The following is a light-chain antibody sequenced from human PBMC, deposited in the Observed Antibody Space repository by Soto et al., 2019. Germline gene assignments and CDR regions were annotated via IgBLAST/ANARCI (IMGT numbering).Light chain of an antibody. Sequence: QSALTQPRSVSGSPGQSITISCTGTSSDVGAYKYVSWYQQHPGKAPKLMIYDVTKRPSGVPDRFSGSKSGDTASLTISWLQAEDEADYYCCSYAGSYTYVFGPGTKLTVL. CDR3: CSYAGSYTYV. V-gene: IGLV2-11*01. CDR1: SSDVGAYKY. CDR2: DVT. J-gene: IGLJ1*01.